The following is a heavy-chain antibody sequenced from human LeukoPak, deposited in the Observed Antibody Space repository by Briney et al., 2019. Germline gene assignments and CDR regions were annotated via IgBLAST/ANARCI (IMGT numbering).Heavy chain of an antibody. V-gene: IGHV1-69*02. J-gene: IGHJ3*02. Sequence: SVKVSCKASGGTFSSYTISWVRQAPGQGLEWMGRIIPILGIANYAQKFQGRVTIIADKSTSTAYMELSSLRSEDTAVYYCASRYCSSTSCYTLSAFDIWGQGTMVTVSS. CDR1: GGTFSSYT. CDR3: ASRYCSSTSCYTLSAFDI. CDR2: IIPILGIA. D-gene: IGHD2-2*02.